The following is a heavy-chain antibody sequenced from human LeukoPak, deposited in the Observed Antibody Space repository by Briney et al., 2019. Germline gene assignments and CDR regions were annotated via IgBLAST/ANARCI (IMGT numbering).Heavy chain of an antibody. V-gene: IGHV3-13*01. CDR1: GFTLSNYD. Sequence: GGSLRLSCTASGFTLSNYDMHWVRQLPGKRLEWVSAIATSTAETYYPVSVKGRFTVSRDNAKNSLYLHMNSLRAEDTAVYYCARDTTPLLWFGERIDGGQGTLVTVSS. D-gene: IGHD3-10*01. CDR3: ARDTTPLLWFGERID. CDR2: IATSTAET. J-gene: IGHJ4*02.